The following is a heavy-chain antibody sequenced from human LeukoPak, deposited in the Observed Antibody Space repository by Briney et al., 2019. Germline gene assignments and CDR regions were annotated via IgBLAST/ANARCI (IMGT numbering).Heavy chain of an antibody. CDR1: GFTFSSYA. J-gene: IGHJ3*02. Sequence: PGGSLRLSCAASGFTFSSYAMHWVRQAPGKGLEWVAVISYDGSNKYYADSVKGRFTISRDNSKNSLYLQMNSLKAEDTAVYICARDRVAGAGALDIWGQGTMVTVSS. CDR3: ARDRVAGAGALDI. V-gene: IGHV3-30*04. D-gene: IGHD6-19*01. CDR2: ISYDGSNK.